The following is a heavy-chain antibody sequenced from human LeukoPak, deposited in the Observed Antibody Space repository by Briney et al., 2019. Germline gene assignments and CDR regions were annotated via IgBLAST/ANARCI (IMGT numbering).Heavy chain of an antibody. Sequence: PSETLSLTCAVYGGSFSAYYWSWIRQPPGKGLEWIGEINHSGNSNYNPSLKSRVTISVDTSKNQFSLKLSSVTAADTAVYYCARELSGGNYYMDVWGKGTTVTVSS. V-gene: IGHV4-34*01. CDR3: ARELSGGNYYMDV. CDR1: GGSFSAYY. J-gene: IGHJ6*03. CDR2: INHSGNS. D-gene: IGHD3-16*01.